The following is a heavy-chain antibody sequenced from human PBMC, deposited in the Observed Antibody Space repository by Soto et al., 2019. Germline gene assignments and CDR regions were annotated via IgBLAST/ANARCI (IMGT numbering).Heavy chain of an antibody. CDR3: AHRLVTGCTNGVCYTSWFAP. CDR2: IYWDDDK. CDR1: GFSLSTSGVG. V-gene: IGHV2-5*02. D-gene: IGHD2-8*01. Sequence: SGPTLVNPTQTLTLTCTFSGFSLSTSGVGVGWIRQPPGKALEWLALIYWDDDKLYSPSLKSRLTITKDTSKNQVVLTMTNMDPVDTATYYSAHRLVTGCTNGVCYTSWFAPWGQ. J-gene: IGHJ5*02.